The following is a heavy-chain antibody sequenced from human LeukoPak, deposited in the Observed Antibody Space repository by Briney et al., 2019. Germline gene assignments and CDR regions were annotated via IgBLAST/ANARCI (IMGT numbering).Heavy chain of an antibody. CDR1: GFNSNSYS. V-gene: IGHV3-23*01. CDR3: AKGNTHWELYDY. J-gene: IGHJ4*02. CDR2: IVGDART. Sequence: GGSLRLSCAASGFNSNSYSMSWVRQAPGKGLEWVSAIVGDARTFYTDSVKGRFIISRDNPKNTLYLQMNSLRAEDTAIYYCAKGNTHWELYDYWGQGTLVTVSS. D-gene: IGHD4-23*01.